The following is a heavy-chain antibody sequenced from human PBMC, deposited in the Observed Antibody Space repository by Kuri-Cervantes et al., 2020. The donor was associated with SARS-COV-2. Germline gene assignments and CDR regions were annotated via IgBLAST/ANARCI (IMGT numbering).Heavy chain of an antibody. CDR1: GYTFTSYD. CDR3: ARLLRGAYYYYYMDV. D-gene: IGHD1-26*01. V-gene: IGHV1-8*03. J-gene: IGHJ6*03. CDR2: MNPNSGNT. Sequence: GESLKISCKASGYTFTSYDINWVRQATGQGLEWMGWMNPNSGNTGYAQKFQGRVTITRNTSISTAYMELSSLRSEDTAVYYCARLLRGAYYYYYMDVWGKGTTVTVSS.